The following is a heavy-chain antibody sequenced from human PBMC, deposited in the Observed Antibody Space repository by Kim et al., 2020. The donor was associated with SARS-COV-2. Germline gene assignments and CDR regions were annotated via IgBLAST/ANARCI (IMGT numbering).Heavy chain of an antibody. D-gene: IGHD4-17*01. CDR3: AKGATVITRNFDY. Sequence: YYADSCKGRFSISRDNSKNTLYLQMNSLRVEDTAVYYCAKGATVITRNFDYWGQGTLVTVSS. V-gene: IGHV3-23*01. J-gene: IGHJ4*02.